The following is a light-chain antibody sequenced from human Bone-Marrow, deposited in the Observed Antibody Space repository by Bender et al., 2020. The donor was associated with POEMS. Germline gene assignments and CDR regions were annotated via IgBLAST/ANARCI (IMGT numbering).Light chain of an antibody. V-gene: IGLV2-14*03. Sequence: QSALTQPASMSGSPGQSITISCTGSSSDVGAYNYVSWYQQHPGKAPKLMIYDVNNRPSGVSTRFSGSKSGNTASLTISGLQADDEADYYCSSFTASTTYVFGSGTKVTVL. CDR3: SSFTASTTYV. J-gene: IGLJ1*01. CDR2: DVN. CDR1: SSDVGAYNY.